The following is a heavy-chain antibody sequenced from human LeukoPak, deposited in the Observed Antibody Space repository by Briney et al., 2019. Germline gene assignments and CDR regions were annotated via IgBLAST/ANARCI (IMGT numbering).Heavy chain of an antibody. CDR2: VSGSGGAT. CDR3: AKNRGGTYKYYMDV. Sequence: GGSLRLSCAAPGFTFNKYAMSWVRQAPGMGLEWLSYVSGSGGATYYADSVKGRFTISRDNSKNTVYLQMGSLRAEDTAVYYCAKNRGGTYKYYMDVWGNGTTVTVSS. J-gene: IGHJ6*03. V-gene: IGHV3-23*01. CDR1: GFTFNKYA. D-gene: IGHD1-1*01.